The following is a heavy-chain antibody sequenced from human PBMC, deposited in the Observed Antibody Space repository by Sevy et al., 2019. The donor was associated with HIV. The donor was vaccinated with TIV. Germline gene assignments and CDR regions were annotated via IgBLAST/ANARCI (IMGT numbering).Heavy chain of an antibody. CDR2: IYPGDSDT. J-gene: IGHJ4*02. Sequence: GKSLKISCEGSGYSFTRYWIGWVRQMPGKGLEWMGIIYPGDSDTRYSPSFQGQVTISADKSIRTAYLQWSSLKASDTAMYFCTRGYYGSGSYYNNFFDYWGQGTLVTVSS. CDR1: GYSFTRYW. CDR3: TRGYYGSGSYYNNFFDY. V-gene: IGHV5-51*01. D-gene: IGHD3-10*01.